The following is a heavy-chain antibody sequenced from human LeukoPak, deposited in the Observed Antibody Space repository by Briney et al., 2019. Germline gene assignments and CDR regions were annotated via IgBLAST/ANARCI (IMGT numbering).Heavy chain of an antibody. Sequence: GGSLRLSCAASGFTFSSYWMSWVRQAPGKGLEWVANIKQDGSEKYYVDSVKGRFAISRDNAKNSLYLQMNSLRAEDTAVYHCARDRAVAGPIFDYWGQGTLVTVSS. CDR3: ARDRAVAGPIFDY. V-gene: IGHV3-7*01. CDR2: IKQDGSEK. J-gene: IGHJ4*02. CDR1: GFTFSSYW. D-gene: IGHD6-19*01.